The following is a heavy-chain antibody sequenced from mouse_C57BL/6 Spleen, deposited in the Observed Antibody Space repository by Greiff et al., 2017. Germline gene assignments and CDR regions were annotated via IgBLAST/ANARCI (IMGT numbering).Heavy chain of an antibody. J-gene: IGHJ2*01. D-gene: IGHD1-1*01. V-gene: IGHV1-52*01. CDR1: GYTFTNYW. CDR3: ARRCSSYNDYGC. Sequence: QVQLQQPGAELVRPGSSVKLSCKASGYTFTNYWMHWVKQRPIQGLEWIGNIDPTDSETHYNQKFKDKATLTVDKSSSTAYMELSSLTSEDSAVYYCARRCSSYNDYGCWGKGTTLTVAS. CDR2: IDPTDSET.